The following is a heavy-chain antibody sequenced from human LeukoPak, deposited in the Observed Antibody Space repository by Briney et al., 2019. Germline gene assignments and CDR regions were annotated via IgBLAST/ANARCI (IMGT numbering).Heavy chain of an antibody. J-gene: IGHJ4*02. CDR3: ARDSVDTAMVTGWYFDY. CDR1: GGTFSSYT. V-gene: IGHV1-69*04. CDR2: IIPILGIA. D-gene: IGHD5-18*01. Sequence: SVKVSCKASGGTFSSYTISWVRQAPGQGLEWMGRIIPILGIANYAQKFQGRVTITADKSTSTAYMELSSLRSEDTAVHCCARDSVDTAMVTGWYFDYWGQGTLVTVSS.